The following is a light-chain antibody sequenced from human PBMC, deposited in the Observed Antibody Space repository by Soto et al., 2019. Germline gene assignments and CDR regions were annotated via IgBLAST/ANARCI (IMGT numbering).Light chain of an antibody. J-gene: IGKJ5*01. CDR1: QSVSSY. CDR3: QQYNNWPSIT. CDR2: DAS. V-gene: IGKV3D-15*01. Sequence: SVLTQSTATLSVCAGDRVALSCRPSQSVSSYLAWYQQKPGQAPRLLIYDASNRATGIPARFSGSGSGTEFTLTISSLQSGDFAVYYCQQYNNWPSITFGQGTQLEIK.